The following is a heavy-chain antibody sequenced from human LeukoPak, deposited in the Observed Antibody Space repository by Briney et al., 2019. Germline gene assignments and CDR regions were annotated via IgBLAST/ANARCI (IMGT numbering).Heavy chain of an antibody. J-gene: IGHJ6*02. D-gene: IGHD3-16*01. V-gene: IGHV3-7*01. CDR1: GFTFSNFW. CDR3: ARVLGIGGYRMDV. CDR2: IKQDGSEK. Sequence: SGGSLRLSCAASGFTFSNFWMGWVRQAPGKGLEWVANIKQDGSEKRYVDPVKGRFAISRDNAKNSLYLQMNSLRAEDTAVYYCARVLGIGGYRMDVWGQGTTVTVSS.